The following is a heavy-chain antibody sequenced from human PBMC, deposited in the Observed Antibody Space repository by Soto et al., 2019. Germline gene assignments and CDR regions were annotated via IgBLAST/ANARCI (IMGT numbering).Heavy chain of an antibody. D-gene: IGHD2-2*01. Sequence: QVQLVESGGGVVQPGRSLRLSCAASGFTFSSYGMHWVRQAPGKGLEWVAVISYDGSNKYYADSVKGRFTISRDNSKNTLYLQMNSLRGEDTAVYYCARIVIYKKEPDPIVVVPAAKLDAFDIWGQGTMVTVSS. CDR3: ARIVIYKKEPDPIVVVPAAKLDAFDI. CDR2: ISYDGSNK. J-gene: IGHJ3*02. CDR1: GFTFSSYG. V-gene: IGHV3-30*03.